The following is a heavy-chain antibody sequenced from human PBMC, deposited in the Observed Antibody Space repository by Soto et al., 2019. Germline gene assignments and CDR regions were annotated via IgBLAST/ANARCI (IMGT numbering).Heavy chain of an antibody. CDR3: ARIDSSGGLDS. D-gene: IGHD3-22*01. Sequence: QLQLQESGPGLVEPSETLSLTCIVSGGSVSSSSYYWGWIRQPPGKGLEWIGSVYYRGRTYYSPSFESRGTMSVDMSKNHFSLNLSSVTAADTAVYYCARIDSSGGLDSWGQGILVTVSS. CDR2: VYYRGRT. J-gene: IGHJ1*01. CDR1: GGSVSSSSYY. V-gene: IGHV4-39*02.